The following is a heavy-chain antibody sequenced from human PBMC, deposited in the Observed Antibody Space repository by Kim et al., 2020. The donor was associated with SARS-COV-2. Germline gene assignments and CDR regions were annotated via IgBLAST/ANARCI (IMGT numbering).Heavy chain of an antibody. D-gene: IGHD6-19*01. V-gene: IGHV4-4*07. CDR3: AREYTSGWYSWNDY. J-gene: IGHJ4*02. Sequence: NPTLKSRVTMAVDTSKNQFSLKLSSVAAAETALYYCAREYTSGWYSWNDYWGQGTLVTVSS.